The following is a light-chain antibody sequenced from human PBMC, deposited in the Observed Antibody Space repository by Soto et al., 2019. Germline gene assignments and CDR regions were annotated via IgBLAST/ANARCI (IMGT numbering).Light chain of an antibody. CDR1: QSVTNY. CDR2: EAS. CDR3: QQRDDWPPWT. J-gene: IGKJ1*01. Sequence: EIVLTQSPATLSLSPGERATLSCRASQSVTNYLAWYQQNPGQAPSLLIYEASQRATGIPARFSGSGSGTDFTLTISSLEPEDFAVYYCQQRDDWPPWTFGQGTKV. V-gene: IGKV3-11*01.